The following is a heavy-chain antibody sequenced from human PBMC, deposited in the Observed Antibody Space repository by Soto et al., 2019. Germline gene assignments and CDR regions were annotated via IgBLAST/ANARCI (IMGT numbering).Heavy chain of an antibody. J-gene: IGHJ2*01. V-gene: IGHV3-21*01. D-gene: IGHD5-18*01. CDR1: GSTFSTYG. CDR3: ARDLGGYSSRFDL. Sequence: EVQLVESGGGLVKPGRSLRLSCAASGSTFSTYGMNWVRQAPGKGLEWVSAISSSSTYTYYADSLKGRFTISRDNAKNSLFLQMNSLRTEDTGVYYCARDLGGYSSRFDLWGRGTLVTVYS. CDR2: ISSSSTYT.